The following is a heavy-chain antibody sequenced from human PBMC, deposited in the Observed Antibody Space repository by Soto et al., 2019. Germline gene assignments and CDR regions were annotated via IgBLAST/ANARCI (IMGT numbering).Heavy chain of an antibody. CDR1: GGTFSSYA. J-gene: IGHJ3*02. V-gene: IGHV1-69*06. Sequence: QVQLVQSGAEVKKPGSSVKVSCKASGGTFSSYAISWVRQAPGQGLEWMGGIIPIFGTANYAQKFQGIATINAHKSTSTAYIELRRLRSEDTAVYYCATPSEFNTRLVQGAFDICGQGTMVTVSS. CDR2: IIPIFGTA. D-gene: IGHD3-22*01. CDR3: ATPSEFNTRLVQGAFDI.